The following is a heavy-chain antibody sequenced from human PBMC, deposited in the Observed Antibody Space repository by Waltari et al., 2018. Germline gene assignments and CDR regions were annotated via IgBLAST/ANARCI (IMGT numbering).Heavy chain of an antibody. CDR2: INAGNGNT. J-gene: IGHJ4*02. Sequence: QVQLVQSGAEVKKPGASVKVSCKASGYTFTSYAMHWVRQAPGQRLEWMGWINAGNGNTKYSQKFQGRVTITRDTSASTAYMELSSLRSEDTAVYYCARPKSYYDFWSGYYIWGQGTLVTVSS. CDR1: GYTFTSYA. CDR3: ARPKSYYDFWSGYYI. D-gene: IGHD3-3*01. V-gene: IGHV1-3*01.